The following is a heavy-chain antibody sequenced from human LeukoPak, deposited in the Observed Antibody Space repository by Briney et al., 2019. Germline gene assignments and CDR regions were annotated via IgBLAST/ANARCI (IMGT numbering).Heavy chain of an antibody. CDR3: AKEGPGPHFDY. CDR1: GFTFSSYG. D-gene: IGHD1-1*01. CDR2: IWYDGSNK. J-gene: IGHJ4*02. V-gene: IGHV3-33*06. Sequence: GGSLRLSCAASGFTFSSYGMHWVRQAPGKGLEWVAVIWYDGSNKYYADSVKGRFTISRDNSKNTLYLQMNSLRAEDTAVYYCAKEGPGPHFDYWGQGTLVTFSS.